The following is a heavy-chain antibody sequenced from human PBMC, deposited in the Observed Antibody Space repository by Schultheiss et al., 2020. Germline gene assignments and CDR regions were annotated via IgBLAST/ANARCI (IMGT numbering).Heavy chain of an antibody. CDR2: IFYSGST. V-gene: IGHV4-59*01. CDR3: ARSQWELSRVIGYYYMGV. Sequence: SQTLSLTCTVSGGSIRNYYWSWIRQPPGKGLEWIGYIFYSGSTNYNPSLKSRVTISVDTSKNQFSLKLSSVTAADTAVYYCARSQWELSRVIGYYYMGVWGERTSVTVSS. D-gene: IGHD1-26*01. CDR1: GGSIRNYY. J-gene: IGHJ6*03.